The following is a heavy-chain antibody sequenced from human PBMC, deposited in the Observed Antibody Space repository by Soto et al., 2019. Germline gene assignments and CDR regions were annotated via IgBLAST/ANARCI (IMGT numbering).Heavy chain of an antibody. J-gene: IGHJ6*02. Sequence: SVRVSCKASGGTFSSYAISWVRQAPGQGLEWMGGIIPIFGTANYAQKFQGRVTITADESTSTAYMELSSLRSEDTAVYYCARALGYCSSTSCYARDYYYYGMVVWGQGTTVTVSS. CDR3: ARALGYCSSTSCYARDYYYYGMVV. CDR2: IIPIFGTA. D-gene: IGHD2-2*03. CDR1: GGTFSSYA. V-gene: IGHV1-69*13.